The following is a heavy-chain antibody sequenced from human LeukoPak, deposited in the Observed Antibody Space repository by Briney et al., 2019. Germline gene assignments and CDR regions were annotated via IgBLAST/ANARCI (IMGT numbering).Heavy chain of an antibody. J-gene: IGHJ4*02. CDR2: IYTSGST. CDR3: ARGYSSGWPDY. V-gene: IGHV4-4*07. Sequence: SETLSLTCTVSGGSISSYYWSWLRQPAGKGLEWLGRIYTSGSTNYNPSLKSRVTMSVDTSKNQFSLKLRSVTAADTAVYYCARGYSSGWPDYWGQGTLVTVSS. D-gene: IGHD6-19*01. CDR1: GGSISSYY.